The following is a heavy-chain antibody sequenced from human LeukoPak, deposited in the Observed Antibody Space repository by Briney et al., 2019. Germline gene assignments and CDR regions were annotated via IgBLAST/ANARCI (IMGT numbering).Heavy chain of an antibody. D-gene: IGHD3-10*01. CDR3: AREKNYYGSGSYMGGVDY. V-gene: IGHV4-34*01. J-gene: IGHJ4*02. CDR1: GGSLSGYY. CDR2: INHSGST. Sequence: PSETLSLTCAVYGGSLSGYYWTWIRQPPGKGLEWIGEINHSGSTNYNPSLKSRVTISVDTSKNQFSLKLSSVTAADTAVYYCAREKNYYGSGSYMGGVDYWGQGTLVTVSS.